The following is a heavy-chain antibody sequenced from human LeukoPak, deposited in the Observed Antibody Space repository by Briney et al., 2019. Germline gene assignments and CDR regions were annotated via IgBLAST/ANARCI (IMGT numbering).Heavy chain of an antibody. D-gene: IGHD7-27*01. CDR3: AKGIRQLGNYYYYMDV. CDR1: GGSISSSSYY. CDR2: ISGTGANT. Sequence: QSSETLSLTCTVSGGSISSSSYYWGWIRQAPGKGLEWVSAISGTGANTFYADSVKGRFTMSRDNPKNMLYLQMNSLRAEDTALYYCAKGIRQLGNYYYYMDVWGKGTTVTVSS. J-gene: IGHJ6*03. V-gene: IGHV3-23*01.